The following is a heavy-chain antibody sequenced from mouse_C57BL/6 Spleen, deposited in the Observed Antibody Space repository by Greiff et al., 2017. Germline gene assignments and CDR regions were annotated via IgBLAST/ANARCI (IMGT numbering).Heavy chain of an antibody. V-gene: IGHV5-6*02. CDR3: ARQCGMVTPYYVDY. Sequence: EVKLEESGGDLVKPGGSLKLSCAASGFTFSSYGMSWVRQTPDKRLEWVATISSGGSYTYYPDSVKGRFTISRDNAKNTLYLQMSSLKSEDTAMYYCARQCGMVTPYYVDYWGQGTTLTVSS. CDR1: GFTFSSYG. D-gene: IGHD2-2*01. CDR2: ISSGGSYT. J-gene: IGHJ2*01.